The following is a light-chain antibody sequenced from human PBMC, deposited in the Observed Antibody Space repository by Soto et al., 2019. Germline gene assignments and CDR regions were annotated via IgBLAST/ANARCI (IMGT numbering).Light chain of an antibody. CDR3: CSYTRSNSLVL. Sequence: QSALTQPASVSGSPGQSITISCIGTSSDVGGSDYVSWYQQHPGKAPKLVIYDVSNRPSGVSDRFSGSKSGNTASLTISGLQAKDEADYYCCSYTRSNSLVLFGGGTKLTVL. CDR1: SSDVGGSDY. V-gene: IGLV2-14*01. CDR2: DVS. J-gene: IGLJ2*01.